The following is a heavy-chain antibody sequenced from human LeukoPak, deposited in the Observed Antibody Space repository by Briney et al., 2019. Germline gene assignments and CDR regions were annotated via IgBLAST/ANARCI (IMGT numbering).Heavy chain of an antibody. CDR1: GGSISSYY. V-gene: IGHV4-59*01. D-gene: IGHD3-3*01. J-gene: IGHJ5*02. Sequence: SETLSLTCTVSGGSISSYYWSWIRQPPGKGLEWIGYIFYSGSTNYNPSLKSRVTISVDSSKNQFSLKLSSVTAADTAVYYCARGWRDYDLWSGTSSLPNWFDRWGQGTLVTVSS. CDR2: IFYSGST. CDR3: ARGWRDYDLWSGTSSLPNWFDR.